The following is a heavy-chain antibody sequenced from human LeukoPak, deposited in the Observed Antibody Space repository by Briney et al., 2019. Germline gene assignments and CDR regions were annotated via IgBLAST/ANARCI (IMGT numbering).Heavy chain of an antibody. D-gene: IGHD5-24*01. CDR2: ISGSGGST. CDR1: GFTFSSYA. Sequence: GGSLRLSCAASGFTFSSYAMSWVRQAPGKGLEWVSAISGSGGSTYYADSVKGRFTISRDNSKNTLYLQMNSLRAEDTAVYYCAKPARIYGYNNLYFDYWGQGTLVTVSS. V-gene: IGHV3-23*01. CDR3: AKPARIYGYNNLYFDY. J-gene: IGHJ4*02.